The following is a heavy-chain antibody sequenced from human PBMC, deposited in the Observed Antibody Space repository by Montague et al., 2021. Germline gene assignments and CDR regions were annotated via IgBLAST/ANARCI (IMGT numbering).Heavy chain of an antibody. D-gene: IGHD5-18*01. Sequence: SETLSLTCTVSGGSISSFYWSWIRQPPEKGLELIAYIYYSGSAGGTTNYNPSLKSRVTISVDSSKNQLSLQLTSVTTADTAVYYCARGRGNGYVSVDSWGQGTLISVSS. CDR2: IYYSGSAGGTT. CDR1: GGSISSFY. J-gene: IGHJ4*02. V-gene: IGHV4-59*13. CDR3: ARGRGNGYVSVDS.